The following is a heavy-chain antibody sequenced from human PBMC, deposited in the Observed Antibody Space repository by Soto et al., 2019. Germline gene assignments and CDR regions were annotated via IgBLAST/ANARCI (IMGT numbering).Heavy chain of an antibody. CDR1: GFTFSSYG. Sequence: QVQLVESGGGVVQPGRSLRLSCAASGFTFSSYGMHWVRQAPGKGLEWVAVIWYDGSNKYYADSVKGRFTISRDNSKNTLYLQMNSLRAEDTAVYYCGREGWGVYYYGMDVWGQGTTVTVSS. D-gene: IGHD3-16*01. CDR3: GREGWGVYYYGMDV. CDR2: IWYDGSNK. J-gene: IGHJ6*02. V-gene: IGHV3-33*01.